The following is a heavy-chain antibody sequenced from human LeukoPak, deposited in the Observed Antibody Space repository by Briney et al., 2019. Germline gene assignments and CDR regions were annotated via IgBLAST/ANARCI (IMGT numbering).Heavy chain of an antibody. Sequence: GESLKISCKASGYSFTNYWIAWVRQMPGKGLEWMGIIFPGDSDTTYSPSFQGQVTISADKSISTAYLQWSSLRASDTAMYYCARLGYCTGTSCGRDDLYFDYWGQGTLVTVSS. V-gene: IGHV5-51*01. J-gene: IGHJ4*02. CDR1: GYSFTNYW. CDR2: IFPGDSDT. D-gene: IGHD2-8*02. CDR3: ARLGYCTGTSCGRDDLYFDY.